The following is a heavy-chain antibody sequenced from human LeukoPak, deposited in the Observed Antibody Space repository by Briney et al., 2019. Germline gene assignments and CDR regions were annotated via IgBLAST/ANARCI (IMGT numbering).Heavy chain of an antibody. D-gene: IGHD1-26*01. J-gene: IGHJ3*02. Sequence: GGSLRLSCEASAFIFSGHWLNWVRQTPGKGLEWVANIKQDGSEEFYVDSVKGRFTISRDSAKNSLYLQMNSLRAEDTAVYYCARRRGSYRDAFDIWGQGTMVTVSS. V-gene: IGHV3-7*01. CDR1: AFIFSGHW. CDR2: IKQDGSEE. CDR3: ARRRGSYRDAFDI.